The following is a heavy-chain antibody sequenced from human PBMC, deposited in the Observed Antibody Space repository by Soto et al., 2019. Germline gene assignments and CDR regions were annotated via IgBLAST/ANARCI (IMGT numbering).Heavy chain of an antibody. J-gene: IGHJ6*02. CDR3: ARGDATKIIVTTYYSLDV. Sequence: SVKVSCKASGGSFSNYGISWVRQAPGQGIEWMGGIIPVFGTPHYAQKFQDRVTITADESTSTVYMEVSSLTSDDTAVYYCARGDATKIIVTTYYSLDVWGQGTTVTVSS. V-gene: IGHV1-69*13. D-gene: IGHD3-22*01. CDR2: IIPVFGTP. CDR1: GGSFSNYG.